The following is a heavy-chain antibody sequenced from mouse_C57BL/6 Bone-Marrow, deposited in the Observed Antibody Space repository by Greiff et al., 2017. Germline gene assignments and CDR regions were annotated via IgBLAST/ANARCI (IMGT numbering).Heavy chain of an antibody. D-gene: IGHD2-5*01. Sequence: QVQLQQPGTELVKPGASVKLSCKASGYTFTSYWMHWVKQRPGQGLEWIGNINPSNGGTNYNEKFKSKATLTVDKSSSTAYMQLSRLKSEDSAVYYCARRGESNYLFAYWGQGTLVTVSA. J-gene: IGHJ3*01. CDR1: GYTFTSYW. CDR2: INPSNGGT. CDR3: ARRGESNYLFAY. V-gene: IGHV1-53*01.